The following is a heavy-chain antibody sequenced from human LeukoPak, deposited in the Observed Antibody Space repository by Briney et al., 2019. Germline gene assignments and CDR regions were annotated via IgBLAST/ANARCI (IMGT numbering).Heavy chain of an antibody. V-gene: IGHV4-59*01. CDR1: GGSFSGYY. D-gene: IGHD5-18*01. J-gene: IGHJ4*02. CDR3: ARDLGYSYGHGFDY. CDR2: IYYRGST. Sequence: PSETLSLTCAVYGGSFSGYYWSWIRQPPGKGLEWIGYIYYRGSTNYNPSLKSRVTISVDTSKNQFSLKLSSVTAADTAVYYCARDLGYSYGHGFDYWGQGTLVTVSS.